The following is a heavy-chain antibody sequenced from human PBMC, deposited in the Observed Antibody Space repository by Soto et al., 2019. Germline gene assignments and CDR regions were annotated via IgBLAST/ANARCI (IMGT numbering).Heavy chain of an antibody. CDR1: SDSISSYY. Sequence: QVQLQESSPGLVRPSETLSLTCTVSSDSISSYYWIWIRQSPGKALEWIGYTDYSGNTNYNPSLKSRVTISGDTSKNQFSLRLSFVTAADTAVYYCVRAVGDPLYYLDYWGQGTLVTVSS. V-gene: IGHV4-59*08. CDR3: VRAVGDPLYYLDY. J-gene: IGHJ4*02. CDR2: TDYSGNT. D-gene: IGHD6-19*01.